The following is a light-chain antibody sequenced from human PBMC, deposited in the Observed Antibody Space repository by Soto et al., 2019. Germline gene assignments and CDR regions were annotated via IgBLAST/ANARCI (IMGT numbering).Light chain of an antibody. CDR2: DAS. J-gene: IGKJ1*01. CDR1: QSISSW. CDR3: QQYNSYSGT. V-gene: IGKV1-5*01. Sequence: DIQMTQSPSTLSASVGDRVTITCRASQSISSWLAWYQQKPGKAPKLLIYDASSLESGVPSRFSGSGSGTEFTLTISSLQPDDFATYYCQQYNSYSGTFAQGTKVE.